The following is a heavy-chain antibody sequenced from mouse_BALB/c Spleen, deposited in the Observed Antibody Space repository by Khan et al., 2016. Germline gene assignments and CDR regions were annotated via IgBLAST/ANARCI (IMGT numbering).Heavy chain of an antibody. D-gene: IGHD1-1*01. CDR2: IDPANGNT. V-gene: IGHV14-3*02. CDR3: ANYGSSYWYCDV. CDR1: GFNIKDTY. J-gene: IGHJ1*01. Sequence: VQLQQPGAELVKPGASVKLSCTASGFNIKDTYMHWVKQRPEQGLEWIGRIDPANGNTKYDPKFQGKATITADTSSNTAYLQLSSLTSEDTAVYYCANYGSSYWYCDVWGAGTTVTVSS.